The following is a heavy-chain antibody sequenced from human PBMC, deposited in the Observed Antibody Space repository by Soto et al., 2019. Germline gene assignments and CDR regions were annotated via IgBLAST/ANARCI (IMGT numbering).Heavy chain of an antibody. CDR2: INAGNGNT. V-gene: IGHV1-3*01. D-gene: IGHD2-15*01. Sequence: AAVKVSCKAFGYTFTAYNIHWVRQAPGQGLEWMGWINAGNGNTRSSRKFQGRVIITRDTSATTAYLEVDSLRSEDTAVYYCAKDSPDYCSGGSCYSSGFDPWGQGTLVTVSS. CDR1: GYTFTAYN. J-gene: IGHJ5*02. CDR3: AKDSPDYCSGGSCYSSGFDP.